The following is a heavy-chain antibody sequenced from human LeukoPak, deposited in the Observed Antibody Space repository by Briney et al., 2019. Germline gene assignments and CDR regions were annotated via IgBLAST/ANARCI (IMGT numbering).Heavy chain of an antibody. CDR1: GGSISSGGYS. D-gene: IGHD3-10*01. J-gene: IGHJ4*02. CDR3: ASLYYYGSGNNFDY. CDR2: IYHSGST. Sequence: SQTLSLTCAVSGGSISSGGYSWSWIRQPPGKGLEWIGYIYHSGSTYYNPSLKSRVTISVDRSKNQFSLKLSSGTAADTAVYYCASLYYYGSGNNFDYWGQGTLVTVSS. V-gene: IGHV4-30-2*01.